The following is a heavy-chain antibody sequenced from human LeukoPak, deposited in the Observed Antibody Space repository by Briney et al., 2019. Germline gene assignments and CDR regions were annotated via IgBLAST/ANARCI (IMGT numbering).Heavy chain of an antibody. Sequence: PGGSLRLSCAASGFTFSSCAMHWVRQAPGKGLEWVAVISFDGSNGYYADSVKGRFTISRDNSKNTPYLQMNSLRAEDTAVYYCASTSSGWSHFDYWGQGTLVTVSS. V-gene: IGHV3-30-3*01. D-gene: IGHD6-19*01. CDR3: ASTSSGWSHFDY. CDR2: ISFDGSNG. J-gene: IGHJ4*02. CDR1: GFTFSSCA.